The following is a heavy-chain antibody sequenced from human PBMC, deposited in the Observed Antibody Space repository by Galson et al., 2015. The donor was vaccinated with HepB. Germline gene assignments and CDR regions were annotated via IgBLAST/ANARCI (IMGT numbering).Heavy chain of an antibody. Sequence: SVKVSCKASGYTFISYGISWVRQAPGQGLEWMGWISTYNGNANYAQKFQGRVTMTTDTSTITAYMELRSLRSDDTAVYFCARGALVVVVGANQNNWFDPWGQGTLVTVSS. J-gene: IGHJ5*02. D-gene: IGHD2-15*01. CDR3: ARGALVVVVGANQNNWFDP. V-gene: IGHV1-18*01. CDR1: GYTFISYG. CDR2: ISTYNGNA.